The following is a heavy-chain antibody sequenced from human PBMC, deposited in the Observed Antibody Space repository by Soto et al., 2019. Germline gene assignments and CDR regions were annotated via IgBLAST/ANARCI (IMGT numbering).Heavy chain of an antibody. CDR2: VSFDGSNK. CDR3: ARLPGPLVAVLYIYPLDGREAMSYVDV. Sequence: QMQLVESGGGVVHPGGSLRLYCAASGFTFNYYPMHWVRQAPGKGLEWVAVVSFDGSNKYYAESVKCRFTISKDNSKNTLYLQMNSIRREDTAVYYCARLPGPLVAVLYIYPLDGREAMSYVDVWGQGTTVTVSS. D-gene: IGHD6-19*01. J-gene: IGHJ6*02. V-gene: IGHV3-30-3*01. CDR1: GFTFNYYP.